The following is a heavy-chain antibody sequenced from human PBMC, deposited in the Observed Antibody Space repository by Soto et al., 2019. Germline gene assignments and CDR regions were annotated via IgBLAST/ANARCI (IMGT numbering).Heavy chain of an antibody. CDR3: ARDGERDTGLNFYYYLHGMDA. CDR2: ISPYNGTT. D-gene: IGHD1-1*01. J-gene: IGHJ6*04. CDR1: GYTFTTYG. Sequence: ASVKVSCKASGYTFTTYGISWVRQAPGQGLEWMGWISPYNGTTKYAEKFQGEMTMTTDTATSTAYMDLRSLRSDDTAVYYCARDGERDTGLNFYYYLHGMDAWGEGTRVTVSS. V-gene: IGHV1-18*04.